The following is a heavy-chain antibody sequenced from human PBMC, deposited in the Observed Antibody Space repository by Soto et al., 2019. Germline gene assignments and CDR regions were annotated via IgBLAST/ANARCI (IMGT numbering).Heavy chain of an antibody. V-gene: IGHV3-33*01. CDR3: ARKGGFLAFSGYYFQH. J-gene: IGHJ1*01. D-gene: IGHD2-15*01. Sequence: PGGSLRLSCAASGFTFSSYGMHWVRQAPGKGLEWVAVIWYDRSNKYYADSVKGRFTISRDNAKNTLYLQMNSLRAEDTAVYYCARKGGFLAFSGYYFQHWGQGTLVTVSS. CDR1: GFTFSSYG. CDR2: IWYDRSNK.